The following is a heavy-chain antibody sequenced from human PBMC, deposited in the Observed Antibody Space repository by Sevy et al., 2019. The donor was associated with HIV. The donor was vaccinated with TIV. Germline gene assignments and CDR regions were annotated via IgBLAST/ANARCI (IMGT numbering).Heavy chain of an antibody. Sequence: GGSLRLSCAASGFTFNTYSLIWVRQTPGKGLEWLSFIGTAAGVTYYADSVKGRFTISRDNAKNSLYLQMNSLRDEDTAVYYCARCPGHYSIDYWGQGNLVTVSS. CDR3: ARCPGHYSIDY. D-gene: IGHD2-21*01. J-gene: IGHJ4*02. V-gene: IGHV3-48*02. CDR2: IGTAAGVT. CDR1: GFTFNTYS.